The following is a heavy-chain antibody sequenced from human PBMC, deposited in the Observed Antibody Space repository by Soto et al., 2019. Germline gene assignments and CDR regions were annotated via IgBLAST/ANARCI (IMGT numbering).Heavy chain of an antibody. CDR3: ARIWGQTPWKGLLGY. D-gene: IGHD5-18*01. Sequence: QVQLVESGGGVVQPGRSLRLSCAASGFTFSSYAMHWVRQAPGKGLEWVAVISYDGSNKYYADSVKGRFTISRDNSKNTLYLQMNSLRAEDTAVYYCARIWGQTPWKGLLGYWGQGTLVTVSS. J-gene: IGHJ4*02. CDR1: GFTFSSYA. V-gene: IGHV3-30-3*01. CDR2: ISYDGSNK.